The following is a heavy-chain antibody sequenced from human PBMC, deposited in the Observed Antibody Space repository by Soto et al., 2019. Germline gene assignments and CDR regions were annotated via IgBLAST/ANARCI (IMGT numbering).Heavy chain of an antibody. CDR2: IGRDSINT. D-gene: IGHD2-2*01. Sequence: EVRLVESGGVVVQPGGSLRLSCAASGFMFDDFSMHWVRQAPGKGLEWVALIGRDSINTYYADSVRGRFIVSRDNSQNSLYLQINSLRSEDTALYYCVKERDDASWTAFDHWGQGTLVTVSS. CDR1: GFMFDDFS. V-gene: IGHV3-43*01. CDR3: VKERDDASWTAFDH. J-gene: IGHJ4*02.